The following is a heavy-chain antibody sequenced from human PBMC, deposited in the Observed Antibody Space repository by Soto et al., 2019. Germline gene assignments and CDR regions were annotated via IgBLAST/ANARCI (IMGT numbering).Heavy chain of an antibody. Sequence: QITLKESGPTLVKPTQTLTLTCSFSGFSLSTTGVGVGWIRQSPGKALEWLAIIYWDNDKRYSPSLKSRVTITKDTSKNQVVLTVTNMDPVDTGTYYRARSLWFGELHWGQGALVTVS. D-gene: IGHD3-10*01. J-gene: IGHJ4*02. V-gene: IGHV2-5*02. CDR2: IYWDNDK. CDR1: GFSLSTTGVG. CDR3: ARSLWFGELH.